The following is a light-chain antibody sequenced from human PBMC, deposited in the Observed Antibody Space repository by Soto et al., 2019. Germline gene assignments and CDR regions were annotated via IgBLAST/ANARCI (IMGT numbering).Light chain of an antibody. Sequence: QSALTQPASVSGSPGQSITISCTGTSSDVGGYNYVSWYQQHPGKAPKLMIYDVSNRPSGVSNRFSGTKSGNTASLTISGLQDEDEADYHCSSYTSTSTYVFGTGTKVTVL. CDR1: SSDVGGYNY. J-gene: IGLJ1*01. CDR3: SSYTSTSTYV. V-gene: IGLV2-14*01. CDR2: DVS.